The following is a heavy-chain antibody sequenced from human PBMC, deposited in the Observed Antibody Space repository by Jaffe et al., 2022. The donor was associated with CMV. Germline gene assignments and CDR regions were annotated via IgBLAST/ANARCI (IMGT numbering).Heavy chain of an antibody. CDR3: ARPWIQLWLGYFDL. V-gene: IGHV4-34*01. J-gene: IGHJ2*01. CDR1: GGSFSGYY. Sequence: QVQLQQWGAGLLKPSETLSLTCAVYGGSFSGYYWSWIRQPPGKGLEWIGEINHSGSTNYNPSLKSRVTISVDTSKNQFSLKLSSVTAADTAVYYCARPWIQLWLGYFDLWGRGTLVTVSS. CDR2: INHSGST. D-gene: IGHD5-18*01.